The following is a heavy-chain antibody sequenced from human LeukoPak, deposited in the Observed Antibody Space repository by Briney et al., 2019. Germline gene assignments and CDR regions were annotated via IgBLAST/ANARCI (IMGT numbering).Heavy chain of an antibody. D-gene: IGHD2-8*01. CDR2: INHSGST. CDR3: ARGGRYCTNGVCLTKYLDY. CDR1: GGSFSGYY. Sequence: SETLSLTCAVYGGSFSGYYWSWIRQPPGKGLEWIGEINHSGSTNYNPSLKSRVTISVDTSKNQFSLKLSSVTAADTAVYYCARGGRYCTNGVCLTKYLDYWGQGTLVTVSS. J-gene: IGHJ4*02. V-gene: IGHV4-34*01.